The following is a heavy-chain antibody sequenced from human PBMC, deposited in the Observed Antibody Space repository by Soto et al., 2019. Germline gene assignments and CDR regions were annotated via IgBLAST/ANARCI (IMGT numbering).Heavy chain of an antibody. CDR2: IGVGSGNR. J-gene: IGHJ4*02. Sequence: SVKVSCKASGFTFTSSAVQWVRQARGQRLEWIGWIGVGSGNRHYAQKFQERVTITRDMSTNTAYMELSSLRSEDTAVYYCAEWWSGKEVIVRGYWGQGTLVTVSS. CDR1: GFTFTSSA. D-gene: IGHD2-15*01. CDR3: AEWWSGKEVIVRGY. V-gene: IGHV1-58*01.